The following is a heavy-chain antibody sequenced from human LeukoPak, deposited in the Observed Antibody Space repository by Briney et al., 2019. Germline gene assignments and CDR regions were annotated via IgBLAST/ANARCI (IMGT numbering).Heavy chain of an antibody. Sequence: GGSLRLSCAASGFTFSSYGMHWVRQAPGKGLEWVAFIRYDGSNKYYADSVKGRFTISRDNSKNTLYLQMNSLRAEDTAVYYCAKDHGIVVVPAAIGYWGQGTLVTVSS. CDR2: IRYDGSNK. CDR3: AKDHGIVVVPAAIGY. D-gene: IGHD2-2*01. V-gene: IGHV3-30*02. CDR1: GFTFSSYG. J-gene: IGHJ4*02.